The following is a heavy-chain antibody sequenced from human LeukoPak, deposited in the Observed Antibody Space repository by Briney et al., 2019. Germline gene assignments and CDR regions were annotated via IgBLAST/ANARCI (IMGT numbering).Heavy chain of an antibody. CDR1: GGSFSGYY. CDR2: INHSGST. D-gene: IGHD4/OR15-4a*01. V-gene: IGHV4-34*01. Sequence: PSETLSLTCAVYGGSFSGYYWSWIRQPPGKGLEWIGEINHSGSTNYNPSLKSRVTISGDTSKNQFSLKLSSVTAADTAVYYCARGVATMVWFDPWGQGTLVTVSS. CDR3: ARGVATMVWFDP. J-gene: IGHJ5*02.